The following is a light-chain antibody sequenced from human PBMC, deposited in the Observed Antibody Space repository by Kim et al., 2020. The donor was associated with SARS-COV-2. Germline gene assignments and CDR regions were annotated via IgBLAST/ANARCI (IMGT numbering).Light chain of an antibody. J-gene: IGLJ2*01. CDR3: QVWDSSSDHWV. V-gene: IGLV3-21*04. CDR2: YDS. Sequence: VSVAPGKTARITCGGNNIGSKSVHWYQQKPGQAPVLVIYYDSDRPSGIPERFSGSNSGNTATLTISRVEAGDEADYYCQVWDSSSDHWVFGGGTKLTVL. CDR1: NIGSKS.